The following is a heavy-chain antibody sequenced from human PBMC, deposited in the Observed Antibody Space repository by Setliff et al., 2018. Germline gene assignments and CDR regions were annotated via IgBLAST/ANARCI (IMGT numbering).Heavy chain of an antibody. CDR3: VRGQGPRTVVAIPFDH. J-gene: IGHJ4*02. D-gene: IGHD3-22*01. Sequence: ASVKVSCKASGYSLNTYGISWVRQAPGQGLEWMGWISPYYGSTDYAQKFQGRVTMTTDTSTSTAYMELTRLTTDDTALYYCVRGQGPRTVVAIPFDHWGQGTLVTVSS. CDR2: ISPYYGST. V-gene: IGHV1-18*01. CDR1: GYSLNTYG.